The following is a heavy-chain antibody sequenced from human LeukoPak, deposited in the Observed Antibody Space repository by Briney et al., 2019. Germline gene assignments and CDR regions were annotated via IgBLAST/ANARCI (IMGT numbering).Heavy chain of an antibody. J-gene: IGHJ4*02. D-gene: IGHD1-26*01. Sequence: GGSLRLSCAASGFTFGTYWMDWVRQGPGKGLVWVSRIKSDGSSTIYADSVKGRFTISRDNARNTLYLQMNSLRAEDTAVYYCARPSVSGHAYWGQGTLVTVSS. CDR1: GFTFGTYW. V-gene: IGHV3-74*01. CDR3: ARPSVSGHAY. CDR2: IKSDGSST.